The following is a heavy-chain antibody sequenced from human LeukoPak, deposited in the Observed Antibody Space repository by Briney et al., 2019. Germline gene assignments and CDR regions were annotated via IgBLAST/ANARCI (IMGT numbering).Heavy chain of an antibody. D-gene: IGHD6-19*01. Sequence: GGSLRLSCAASGFTFSSYAMSWVRQAPGKGLEWVSGISGSGVTTYSADSVKGRFTISRDSSKNTLYLQMNSLRAEDTAVYYCAKHSSGWYVSDYWGQGTLVTVSP. J-gene: IGHJ4*02. CDR1: GFTFSSYA. CDR2: ISGSGVTT. V-gene: IGHV3-23*01. CDR3: AKHSSGWYVSDY.